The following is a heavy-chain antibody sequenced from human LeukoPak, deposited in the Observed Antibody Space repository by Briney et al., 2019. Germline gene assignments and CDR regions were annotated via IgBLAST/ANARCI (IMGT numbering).Heavy chain of an antibody. CDR2: ISSSSSNI. J-gene: IGHJ4*02. D-gene: IGHD2-2*01. Sequence: GGSLRLSCAASGFTFSTYTMNWVRQAPGKGLEWVSSISSSSSNIYYADSVKGRFTISRDNAMNSVYLQMNSLRVEDTAVYYCARGYQRPDYWGQGTLITVFS. V-gene: IGHV3-21*01. CDR3: ARGYQRPDY. CDR1: GFTFSTYT.